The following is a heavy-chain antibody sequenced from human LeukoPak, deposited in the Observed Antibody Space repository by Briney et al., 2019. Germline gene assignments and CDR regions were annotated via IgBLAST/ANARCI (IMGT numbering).Heavy chain of an antibody. V-gene: IGHV1-2*02. CDR2: INPNSGGT. CDR3: ARVVLGYSSSWSDAFDI. CDR1: GYTFTGYY. D-gene: IGHD6-13*01. J-gene: IGHJ3*02. Sequence: ASVKVSCKASGYTFTGYYMHWVRQAPGQGLEWMGWINPNSGGTNYAQKFQGRVTMTRDTSISTAYMELSRLRSDDTAVYYCARVVLGYSSSWSDAFDIWGQGTMITVSS.